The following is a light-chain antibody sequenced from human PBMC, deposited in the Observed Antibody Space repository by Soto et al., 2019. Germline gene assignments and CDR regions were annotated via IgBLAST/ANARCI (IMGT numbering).Light chain of an antibody. CDR3: QQRTNWPPI. CDR1: QSITTY. Sequence: EIVLTQSPATLSLSPGERATLSCRASQSITTYLAWYQQKPGQAPRLLIYHVSSRATGIPARFSGSGSGTDFTHTISSLEPEDFAVYFCQQRTNWPPIFGPGTKVDIK. V-gene: IGKV3-11*01. CDR2: HVS. J-gene: IGKJ3*01.